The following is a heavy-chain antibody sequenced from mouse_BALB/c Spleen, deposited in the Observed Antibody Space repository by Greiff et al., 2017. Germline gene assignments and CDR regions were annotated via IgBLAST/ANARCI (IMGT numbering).Heavy chain of an antibody. CDR2: INSNGGST. D-gene: IGHD1-1*01. CDR1: GFTFSSYG. J-gene: IGHJ4*01. Sequence: EVKLVESGGGLVQPGGSLKLSCAASGFTFSSYGMSWVRQTPDKRLELVATINSNGGSTYYPDSVKGRFTISRDNAKNTLYLQMSSLKSEDTAMYYCAREGLLRDYYAMDYWGQGTSVTVSS. V-gene: IGHV5-6-3*01. CDR3: AREGLLRDYYAMDY.